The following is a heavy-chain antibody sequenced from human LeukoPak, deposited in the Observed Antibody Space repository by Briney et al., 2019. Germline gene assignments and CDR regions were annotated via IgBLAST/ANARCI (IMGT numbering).Heavy chain of an antibody. D-gene: IGHD3-10*01. CDR2: IYSGDSDT. CDR1: GYSFTSYW. V-gene: IGHV5-51*01. Sequence: GESLKISCKGSGYSFTSYWIGWVRQMPGKGLEWMGIIYSGDSDTRYSPSFQGQVTISADKSISTAYLQWSSLKASDTAMYYCARDSGYGSGSYSVGYFDYWGQGTLVTVSS. J-gene: IGHJ4*02. CDR3: ARDSGYGSGSYSVGYFDY.